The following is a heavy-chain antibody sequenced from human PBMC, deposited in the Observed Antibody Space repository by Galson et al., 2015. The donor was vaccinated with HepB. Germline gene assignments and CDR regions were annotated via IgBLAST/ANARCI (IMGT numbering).Heavy chain of an antibody. D-gene: IGHD3-22*01. CDR1: GYTFSSYS. CDR2: SDAYNHYT. Sequence: SVKVSCKASGYTFSSYSITWVRQAPGQGLEWMGWSDAYNHYTNYARKLQGRVTLTTDTSTNTAYMELTRLRSDDTAVYYCARNSHDSAGYSLTSGGAFDIWGHGTMVTVS. CDR3: ARNSHDSAGYSLTSGGAFDI. V-gene: IGHV1-18*01. J-gene: IGHJ3*02.